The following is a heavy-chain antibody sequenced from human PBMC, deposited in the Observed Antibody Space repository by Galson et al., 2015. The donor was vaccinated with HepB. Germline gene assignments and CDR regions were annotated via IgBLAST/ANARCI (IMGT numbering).Heavy chain of an antibody. CDR2: INPNSGGT. Sequence: SVKVSCKASGYTFTGYYMHWVRQAPGQGLEWMGRINPNSGGTDYAQKFQGRVTMTRDTSISTAYMELSRLRSDDTAVYYCARAEWLRSQFDYWGQGTLVTVSS. CDR1: GYTFTGYY. V-gene: IGHV1-2*06. D-gene: IGHD5-12*01. J-gene: IGHJ4*02. CDR3: ARAEWLRSQFDY.